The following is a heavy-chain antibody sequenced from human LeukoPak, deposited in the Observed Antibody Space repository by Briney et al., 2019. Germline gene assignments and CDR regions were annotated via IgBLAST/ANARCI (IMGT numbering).Heavy chain of an antibody. CDR3: ARMITLSNGRYSSKTLDY. CDR1: GFSLSTSGMC. CDR2: NDWDDDK. D-gene: IGHD5-18*01. V-gene: IGHV2-70*11. Sequence: SGPTLMHPTPTLTLTFTFSGFSLSTSGMCVSWIRQPPGEALESLTSNDWDDDKYYSRSLKTRLTISKDTSKNQVVLTMTNMDPVDTATYYCARMITLSNGRYSSKTLDYWGQGTLVTVSS. J-gene: IGHJ4*02.